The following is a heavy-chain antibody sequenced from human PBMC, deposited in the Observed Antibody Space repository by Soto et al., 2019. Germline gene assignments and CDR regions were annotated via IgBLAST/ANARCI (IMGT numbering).Heavy chain of an antibody. CDR2: INHSGST. D-gene: IGHD6-13*01. V-gene: IGHV4-34*01. J-gene: IGHJ5*02. CDR1: GGSFSGYY. CDR3: ARGRARYSSSWYGVVSSWFDP. Sequence: PSETLSLTCAVYGGSFSGYYWSWIRQPPGKGLEWIGEINHSGSTNYKPSLKSRVTISVDTSKNQFSLKLSSVTAADTAVYYCARGRARYSSSWYGVVSSWFDPWGQGTLVTVSS.